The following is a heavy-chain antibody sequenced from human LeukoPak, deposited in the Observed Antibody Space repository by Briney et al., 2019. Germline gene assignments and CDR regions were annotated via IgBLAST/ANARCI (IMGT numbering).Heavy chain of an antibody. CDR2: IYYSGST. Sequence: SETLSLTCTVSGGSISGYYWSWIRQPPGKGLEWIGYIYYSGSTNYNPSLKSRVTISVDTSKNQFSLKLSSVTAADTAVYYCARRIAVAASTWFDPWGQGTLVTVSS. V-gene: IGHV4-59*08. CDR3: ARRIAVAASTWFDP. J-gene: IGHJ5*02. CDR1: GGSISGYY. D-gene: IGHD6-19*01.